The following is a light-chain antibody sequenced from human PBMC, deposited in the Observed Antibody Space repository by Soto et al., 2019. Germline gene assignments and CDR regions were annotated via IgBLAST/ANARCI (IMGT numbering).Light chain of an antibody. CDR1: RSDVGHYDY. CDR2: DVS. V-gene: IGLV2-14*03. CDR3: SSYTGSNSYV. Sequence: QSALTQPASVSGSPGQAITISCTGTRSDVGHYDYVSWYQPHPGKAPKLIIYDVSSRPSGVPNRFSGSKSGDTASLTVSGLQAEDEADYYCSSYTGSNSYVFGTGTKVTVL. J-gene: IGLJ1*01.